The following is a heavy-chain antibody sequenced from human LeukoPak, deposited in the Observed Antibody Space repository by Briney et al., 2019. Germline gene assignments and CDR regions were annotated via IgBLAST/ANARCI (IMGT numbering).Heavy chain of an antibody. CDR2: IIPIFGTA. J-gene: IGHJ5*02. V-gene: IGHV1-69*06. D-gene: IGHD1-26*01. CDR1: GYSFPSYA. CDR3: ARDSGSYDWFDP. Sequence: GASVKVSCKASGYSFPSYAISWVRQAPGQGLEWMGGIIPIFGTANYAQKFQGRVTITADKSTSTAYMELSSLRSEDTAVYYCARDSGSYDWFDPWGQGTLVTVSS.